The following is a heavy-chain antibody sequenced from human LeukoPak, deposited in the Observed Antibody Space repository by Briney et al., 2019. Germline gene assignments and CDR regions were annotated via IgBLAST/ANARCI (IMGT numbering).Heavy chain of an antibody. CDR2: INQDGSVT. J-gene: IGHJ4*02. Sequence: PGGSLRLSCTASGFSFSSYWMSWVRQTPEKGLEFVANINQDGSVTNYVDSLKGRCTISRDNAKKSLYLEIRSLRADDTALYYCARDPGSSSFDLWGQGTLVIVSS. CDR3: ARDPGSSSFDL. CDR1: GFSFSSYW. D-gene: IGHD6-13*01. V-gene: IGHV3-7*01.